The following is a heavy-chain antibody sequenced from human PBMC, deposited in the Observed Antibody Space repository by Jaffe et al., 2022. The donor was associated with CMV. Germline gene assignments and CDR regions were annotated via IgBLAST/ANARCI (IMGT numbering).Heavy chain of an antibody. CDR2: IYYSGST. D-gene: IGHD3-22*01. Sequence: QVQLQESGPGLVKPSETLSLTCTVSGGSISSYYWSWIRQPPGKGLEWIGYIYYSGSTNYNPSLKSRVTISVDTSKNQFSLKLSSVTAADTAVYYCARLSWDYYDSSGEPSGWFDPWGQGTLVTVSS. J-gene: IGHJ5*02. CDR3: ARLSWDYYDSSGEPSGWFDP. V-gene: IGHV4-59*08. CDR1: GGSISSYY.